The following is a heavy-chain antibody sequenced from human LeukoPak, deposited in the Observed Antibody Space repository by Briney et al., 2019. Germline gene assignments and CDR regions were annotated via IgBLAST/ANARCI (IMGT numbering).Heavy chain of an antibody. CDR2: INHSGST. CDR3: ARSAGVEVTAIHFHFDY. D-gene: IGHD2-21*02. Sequence: SQTLSLTCTVSGGSISSGGYYWSWIRQPPGKGLEWIGEINHSGSTNYNPSLKSRVTISVDTSKSQFSLKLSSVTAADTAVYYCARSAGVEVTAIHFHFDYWGQGTLVTVSS. CDR1: GGSISSGGYY. J-gene: IGHJ4*02. V-gene: IGHV4-30-2*01.